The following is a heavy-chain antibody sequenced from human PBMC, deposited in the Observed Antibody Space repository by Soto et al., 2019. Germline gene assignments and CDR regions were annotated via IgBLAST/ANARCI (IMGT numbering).Heavy chain of an antibody. Sequence: GGSLRLSCAASGFTFSSYAMNWVRQAPGKGLEWVAVISYDGSKKYYADSVKGRFTISRDNSKNTLYLQMNSLRAEDTAVYYCAKDLGCSGGNCYGSGGMDVWGQGTTVTVSS. CDR3: AKDLGCSGGNCYGSGGMDV. D-gene: IGHD2-15*01. J-gene: IGHJ6*02. V-gene: IGHV3-30*18. CDR1: GFTFSSYA. CDR2: ISYDGSKK.